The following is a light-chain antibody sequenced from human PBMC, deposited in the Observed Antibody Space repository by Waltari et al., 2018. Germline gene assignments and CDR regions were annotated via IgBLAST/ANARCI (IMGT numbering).Light chain of an antibody. V-gene: IGKV2-28*01. J-gene: IGKJ1*01. Sequence: DIVTTQSPLSLPVTPGEPASISCRSSQSLLHSNGYNYLDWYLQKPGQSPQLLIYLGSNRASGVPDRFSGSGAGTDLTLKISRVEAEDVGVYYCMQALQTPPWTFGQGTKVEIK. CDR2: LGS. CDR1: QSLLHSNGYNY. CDR3: MQALQTPPWT.